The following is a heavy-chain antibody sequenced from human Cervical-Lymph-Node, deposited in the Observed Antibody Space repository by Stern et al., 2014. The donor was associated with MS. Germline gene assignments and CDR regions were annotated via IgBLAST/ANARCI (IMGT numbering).Heavy chain of an antibody. J-gene: IGHJ6*02. CDR3: ARGHIARSYYYYYGMDV. CDR2: INPSCGST. D-gene: IGHD2-21*01. Sequence: VQLVESGAEVKKPGASVKVSCKASGYTFTSYYMHWVRQAPGQGLEWMGIINPSCGSTSYAQKFQGRVTMTRDTSTSTVYMELSSLRSEDTAVYYCARGHIARSYYYYYGMDVWGQGTTVTVSS. CDR1: GYTFTSYY. V-gene: IGHV1-46*01.